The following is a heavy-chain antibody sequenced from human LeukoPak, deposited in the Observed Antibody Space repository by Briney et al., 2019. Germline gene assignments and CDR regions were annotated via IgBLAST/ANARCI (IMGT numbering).Heavy chain of an antibody. CDR3: ARDFHDYGDYVHFDY. V-gene: IGHV4-59*01. D-gene: IGHD4-17*01. CDR2: IYYSGST. CDR1: GGSISSYY. Sequence: SETLSLTCTVSGGSISSYYWSWIRQPPGKGLEWIGCIYYSGSTNYNPSLKSRVTISVDTSKNQFSLKLSSVTAADTAVYYCARDFHDYGDYVHFDYWGQGTLVTVSS. J-gene: IGHJ4*02.